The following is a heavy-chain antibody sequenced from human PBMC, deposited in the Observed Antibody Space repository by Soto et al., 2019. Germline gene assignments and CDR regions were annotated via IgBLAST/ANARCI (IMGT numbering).Heavy chain of an antibody. Sequence: QPGGSLRLSCSASGFTFSDRGFHWVRQAPGKGLEWVAVISYDGSDKYYADSVKGRFTISRDNPKKTLYLQMTRLRADDTAVYYCARDSAGVTYRAATDSWGQGTLVTVSS. CDR2: ISYDGSDK. CDR1: GFTFSDRG. CDR3: ARDSAGVTYRAATDS. V-gene: IGHV3-30*03. J-gene: IGHJ5*02. D-gene: IGHD1-26*01.